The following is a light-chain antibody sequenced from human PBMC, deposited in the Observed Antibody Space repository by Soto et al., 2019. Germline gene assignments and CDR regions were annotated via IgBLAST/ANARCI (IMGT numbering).Light chain of an antibody. J-gene: IGKJ5*01. CDR2: AAS. CDR3: QHYNSFTIT. Sequence: DIGMTQYPSTLSASVGDRVTITCGASQGISSYLAWYQQKTGKAPKLLIYAASTLQSGVPSRLRGSGSGTDFTLTINSMKHEDIGTYYCQHYNSFTITFGHGTRLEI. CDR1: QGISSY. V-gene: IGKV1-9*01.